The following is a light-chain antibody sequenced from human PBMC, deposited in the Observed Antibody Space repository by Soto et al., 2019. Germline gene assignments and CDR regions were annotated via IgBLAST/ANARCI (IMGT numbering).Light chain of an antibody. CDR2: GAS. CDR3: QKYNNWPRGFT. J-gene: IGKJ3*01. Sequence: EIVMTQSPATLSVSPGERATLSCRASQSVSSNLAWYQQKPGQAPRLLIYGASTRATGIPARFSGSGSGTEFTLTISSLQSEDFAVYYCQKYNNWPRGFTFGPGTKVDIK. V-gene: IGKV3-15*01. CDR1: QSVSSN.